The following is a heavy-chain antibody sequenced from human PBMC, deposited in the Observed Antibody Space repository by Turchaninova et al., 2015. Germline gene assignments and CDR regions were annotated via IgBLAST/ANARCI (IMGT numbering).Heavy chain of an antibody. D-gene: IGHD3-10*01. Sequence: EVQLVGSGGGLVEPGGSLGTSWAASGFNFIRYKMNLGRQSPGKGVEWVSYISRGSSTIYYADSVKGRFTISRGNAKNSLYLQMNSLRAEDTAVYYCARLGAADAFDYWGQGTLVTVSS. CDR2: ISRGSSTI. CDR3: ARLGAADAFDY. V-gene: IGHV3-48*04. J-gene: IGHJ4*02. CDR1: GFNFIRYK.